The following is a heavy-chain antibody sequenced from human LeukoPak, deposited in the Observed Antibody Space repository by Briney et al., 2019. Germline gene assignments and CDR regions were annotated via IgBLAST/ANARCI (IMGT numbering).Heavy chain of an antibody. CDR1: GFTFSSYV. V-gene: IGHV3-23*01. CDR3: AKGIELWLTYFDH. J-gene: IGHJ4*02. D-gene: IGHD5-18*01. CDR2: ISGNGGST. Sequence: GGSLRLSCAASGFTFSSYVMNWVRQAPGTGLEWVSAISGNGGSTYYAGSVKGRFTISRDNSKNTLSLQMNSLRAEDTAVYYCAKGIELWLTYFDHWGQGTLVTASS.